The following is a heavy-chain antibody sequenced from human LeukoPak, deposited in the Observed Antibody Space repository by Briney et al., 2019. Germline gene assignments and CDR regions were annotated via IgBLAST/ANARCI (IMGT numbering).Heavy chain of an antibody. J-gene: IGHJ5*01. CDR1: GFSFGNYA. V-gene: IGHV3-23*01. D-gene: IGHD2-21*01. CDR3: VKDPRDTYGTNWFVS. Sequence: GGSLRLSCVASGFSFGNYAMSWVRQAPGKGLQWVSQISGTGGATWYAGFARDRFTVSRDNSKKTLYLQMSGLRVEDTAMYYCVKDPRDTYGTNWFVSWGQGTLLIASS. CDR2: ISGTGGAT.